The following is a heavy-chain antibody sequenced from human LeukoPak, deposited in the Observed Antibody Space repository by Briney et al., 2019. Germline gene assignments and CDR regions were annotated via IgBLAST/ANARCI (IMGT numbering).Heavy chain of an antibody. J-gene: IGHJ6*02. CDR3: ARDGVWVVVPAATPVGYYYYGMDV. CDR2: ISAYNGNT. D-gene: IGHD2-2*01. CDR1: GYTFTSYG. V-gene: IGHV1-18*01. Sequence: ASVKVSCKASGYTFTSYGISWVRQAPGQGLGWMGWISAYNGNTNYAQKLQGRVTMTTDTSTSTAYMELRSLRSDDTAVYYCARDGVWVVVPAATPVGYYYYGMDVWGQGTTVTVSS.